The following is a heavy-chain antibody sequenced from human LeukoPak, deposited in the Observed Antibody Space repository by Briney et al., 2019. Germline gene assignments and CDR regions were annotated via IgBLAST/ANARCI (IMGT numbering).Heavy chain of an antibody. CDR3: AGEVYRPW. V-gene: IGHV3-66*01. J-gene: IGHJ4*02. Sequence: PGGSLRLSCAASGFTVSSNYMSWVRQAPGKGLEWVSVIFSGGTTKYADSVKGRFTISRDNSRNILFLQMNSLKAEDTAIYYCAGEVYRPWWGQGILVTVSS. CDR2: IFSGGTT. D-gene: IGHD2-8*01. CDR1: GFTVSSNY.